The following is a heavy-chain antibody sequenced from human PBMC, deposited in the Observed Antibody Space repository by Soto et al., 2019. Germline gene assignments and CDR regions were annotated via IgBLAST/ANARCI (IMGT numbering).Heavy chain of an antibody. D-gene: IGHD5-18*01. Sequence: QVQLQESGPGRVKPSQTLSLTCTVSGGSINSGGYCWSWIRQHPGKGLDWIGCISYGGSTSYNPYLKSRVTKSVDTSKNQFSLKLTSVTAADTAVYYCSRGILVWGQGALITVSS. CDR2: ISYGGST. J-gene: IGHJ4*02. V-gene: IGHV4-31*03. CDR3: SRGILV. CDR1: GGSINSGGYC.